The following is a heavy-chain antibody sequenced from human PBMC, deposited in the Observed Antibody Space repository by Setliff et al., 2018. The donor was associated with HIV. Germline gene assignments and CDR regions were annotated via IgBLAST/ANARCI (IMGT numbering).Heavy chain of an antibody. D-gene: IGHD6-19*01. CDR2: IYVYNSERT. V-gene: IGHV4-59*01. J-gene: IGHJ4*02. Sequence: SSETLSLTCSVSGGSFSGYYWSWIRQPPGKGLEWIGYIYVYNSERTNYNPSLTSRVTISVDTSRNQFSLKLTSVTAADTAIYYCARAVNFDYWGQGTQVTAPQ. CDR1: GGSFSGYY. CDR3: ARAVNFDY.